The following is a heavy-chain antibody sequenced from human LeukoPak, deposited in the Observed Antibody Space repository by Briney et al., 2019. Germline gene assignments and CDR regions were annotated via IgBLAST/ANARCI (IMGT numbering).Heavy chain of an antibody. V-gene: IGHV3-21*01. Sequence: PGGSLRLSCAASGFIFSGYSMNWVRQAPGKGLEWVSSISSSSSIYYADSVKGRFTISRDNTKKSLYLQMNSLRAEDTAVYYCAREGATAGSGYYFDYWGQGSLVTVSS. CDR3: AREGATAGSGYYFDY. CDR2: ISSSSSI. D-gene: IGHD6-13*01. J-gene: IGHJ4*02. CDR1: GFIFSGYS.